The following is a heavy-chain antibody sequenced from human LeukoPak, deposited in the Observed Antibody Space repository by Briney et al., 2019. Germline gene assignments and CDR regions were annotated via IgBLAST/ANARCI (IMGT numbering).Heavy chain of an antibody. D-gene: IGHD5-24*01. Sequence: PGGSLRLSCAASGFNFRSYGMCWVRHAPGRGLEWVSGTINSGDRTFYADPVKGRFTMSRDNSRNMLYLNMNNLRVDDTAVYYCASPYNDYGDYWGQGALVTVSS. J-gene: IGHJ4*02. CDR1: GFNFRSYG. CDR2: TINSGDRT. CDR3: ASPYNDYGDY. V-gene: IGHV3-23*01.